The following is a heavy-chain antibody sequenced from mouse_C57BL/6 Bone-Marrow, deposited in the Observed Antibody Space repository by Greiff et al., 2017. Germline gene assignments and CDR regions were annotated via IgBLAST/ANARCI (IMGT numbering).Heavy chain of an antibody. CDR2: IYPTSGRT. V-gene: IGHV1-55*01. CDR1: GYTFTSYW. CDR3: ARAGPLGRSVDY. Sequence: QVQLQQPGAELVKPGASVKMSCKASGYTFTSYWITWVKQRPGQGPEWIGDIYPTSGRTNYNEKFKSKAILTVDTSSNTAYMQLSSLASEDSAVFYCARAGPLGRSVDYWGQDTTHAVSS. D-gene: IGHD4-1*01. J-gene: IGHJ2*01.